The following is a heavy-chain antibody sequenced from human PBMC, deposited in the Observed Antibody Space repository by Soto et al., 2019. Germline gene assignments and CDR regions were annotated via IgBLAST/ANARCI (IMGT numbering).Heavy chain of an antibody. Sequence: EVQLLESGGGLVQPGGSLRLSCAASGFIFSSSAMTWVRQAPGKGLEWVSGLSAGGTATYHADSVKGRFTISRDNSKNTLYLQVNSLRVEDTALYYYARAVGGSSYAYLPADWGHGTLVTVSS. CDR3: ARAVGGSSYAYLPAD. V-gene: IGHV3-23*01. CDR2: LSAGGTAT. J-gene: IGHJ4*01. D-gene: IGHD5-18*01. CDR1: GFIFSSSA.